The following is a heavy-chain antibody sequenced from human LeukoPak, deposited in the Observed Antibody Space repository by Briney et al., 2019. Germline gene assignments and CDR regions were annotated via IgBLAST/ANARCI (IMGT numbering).Heavy chain of an antibody. CDR1: GFIFSSYT. J-gene: IGHJ4*02. CDR2: ITSSSSTI. CDR3: ARDSKNFDY. V-gene: IGHV3-48*04. Sequence: GGSLRLSCAASGFIFSSYTMNWVRQAPGKGLEWVSYITSSSSTIYYADSVTGRFTISRDNAKNSLYLQMNSLRAEDTAVYYCARDSKNFDYWGQGTLVTVSS.